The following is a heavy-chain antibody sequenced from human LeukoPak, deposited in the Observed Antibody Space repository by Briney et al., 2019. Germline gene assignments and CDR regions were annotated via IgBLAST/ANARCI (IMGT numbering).Heavy chain of an antibody. CDR2: ISSSSYI. CDR3: ARWDDTCSYGSFSDFDY. Sequence: GGSLRLSCAASGFTFSSYSMNWVRQAPGKGLEWVSSISSSSYIYYADSVKGRFTISRDNAKNSLYLQMNSLRAEDTAVYYCARWDDTCSYGSFSDFDYWGQGTLVTVSS. D-gene: IGHD5-18*01. J-gene: IGHJ4*02. CDR1: GFTFSSYS. V-gene: IGHV3-21*01.